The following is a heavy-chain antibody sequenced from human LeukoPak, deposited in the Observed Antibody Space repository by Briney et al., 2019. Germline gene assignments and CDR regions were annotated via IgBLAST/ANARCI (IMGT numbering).Heavy chain of an antibody. J-gene: IGHJ5*02. V-gene: IGHV1-18*01. CDR1: GYSSTNYG. Sequence: ASVKASCKASGYSSTNYGISWVRQAPGQGLEWMGWIHIYRGNTNYAQKFQGRVTMTTDTSTSTVYMEGRGLRSDDTAMYYCARDVGITVDDSFDPWGQGTLVTVSS. D-gene: IGHD4-11*01. CDR3: ARDVGITVDDSFDP. CDR2: IHIYRGNT.